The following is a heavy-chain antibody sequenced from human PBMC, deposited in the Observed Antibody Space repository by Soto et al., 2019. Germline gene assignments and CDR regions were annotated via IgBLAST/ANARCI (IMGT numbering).Heavy chain of an antibody. CDR1: GGSISSGGYY. CDR2: IYHSRST. CDR3: ARGGLRYFDWLSRKTPYGMDV. Sequence: PSETLSLTCTVSGGSISSGGYYWSWIRQHPGKGLEWIGYIYHSRSTYYNPSLKSRVTISVDTSKNQFSLKLSSVTAADTAVYYCARGGLRYFDWLSRKTPYGMDVWGQGTTVTVSS. V-gene: IGHV4-31*03. D-gene: IGHD3-9*01. J-gene: IGHJ6*02.